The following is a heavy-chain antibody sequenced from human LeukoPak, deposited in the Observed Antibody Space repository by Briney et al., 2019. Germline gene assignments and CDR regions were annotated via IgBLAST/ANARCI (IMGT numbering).Heavy chain of an antibody. CDR3: ARDGAAAGDY. J-gene: IGHJ4*02. CDR2: IYSGGST. D-gene: IGHD6-13*01. Sequence: GGSLRLSCAASEFSVGSNYMSWVRQAPGKGLEWVSVIYSGGSTYYADSVKGRFTISRDNSKNTLYLQMNSLRAEDTAVYYCARDGAAAGDYWGQGTLVTVSS. V-gene: IGHV3-53*01. CDR1: EFSVGSNY.